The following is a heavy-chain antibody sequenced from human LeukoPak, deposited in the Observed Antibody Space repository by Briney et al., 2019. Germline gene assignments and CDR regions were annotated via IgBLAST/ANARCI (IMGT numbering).Heavy chain of an antibody. J-gene: IGHJ4*02. CDR2: IDRGVGST. Sequence: GGSLRLSCAASGFTVSSNYMSWVRQAPGKGLERVSAIDRGVGSTYYADSVKGRFTISRDNSKNTLYLQMNNLRVDDTAVYYCAKKGQADDGGKPDWGQGTLVTVSS. V-gene: IGHV3-53*01. CDR1: GFTVSSNY. CDR3: AKKGQADDGGKPD.